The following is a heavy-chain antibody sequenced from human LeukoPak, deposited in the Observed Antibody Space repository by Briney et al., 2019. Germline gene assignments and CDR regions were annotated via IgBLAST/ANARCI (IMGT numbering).Heavy chain of an antibody. V-gene: IGHV3-74*01. J-gene: IGHJ4*02. D-gene: IGHD3-22*01. Sequence: AGGSLRLSCAASGFTFSSYWMHWVRQAPGKGLVWVSRIHSGGSSTIYAGSVRGRFTISRDDAKSTLYLQMNSLRAEDTAVYYCARSGWPYYFDYWGQGTLVTVSS. CDR2: IHSGGSST. CDR1: GFTFSSYW. CDR3: ARSGWPYYFDY.